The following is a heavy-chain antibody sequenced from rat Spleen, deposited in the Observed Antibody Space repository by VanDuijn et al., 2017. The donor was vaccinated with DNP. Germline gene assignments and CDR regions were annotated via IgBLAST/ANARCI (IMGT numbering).Heavy chain of an antibody. CDR3: ARTGYHSGAMDA. Sequence: QVQLKESGPGLVQPSQTLSLTCTVSGFSLSINNVHWVRQPPGKGLEWLGVIWSSGGTRYNSGFKSRLNISKDTSKSQVFLKMTSLYTEDTGTYYCARTGYHSGAMDAWGQGTSVTVSS. CDR1: GFSLSINN. CDR2: IWSSGGT. J-gene: IGHJ4*01. D-gene: IGHD1-1*01. V-gene: IGHV2-41*01.